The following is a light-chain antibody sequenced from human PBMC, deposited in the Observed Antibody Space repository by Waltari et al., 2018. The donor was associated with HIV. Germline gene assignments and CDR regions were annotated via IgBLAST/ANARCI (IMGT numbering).Light chain of an antibody. CDR1: SSNLGPGYD. V-gene: IGLV1-40*01. CDR3: QSYDSSLSGWV. J-gene: IGLJ3*02. Sequence: QSVLTQPPSVSGAPGQRVTISCTGSSSNLGPGYDLHCYRQLPGTAPKLLIYDNSNWPSGVPDRFSGSKSGTSASLAITGLQAEDEADYYCQSYDSSLSGWVFGGGTKLTVL. CDR2: DNS.